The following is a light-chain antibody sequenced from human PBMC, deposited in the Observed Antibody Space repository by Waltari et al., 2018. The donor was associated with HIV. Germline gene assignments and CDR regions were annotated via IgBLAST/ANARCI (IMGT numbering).Light chain of an antibody. CDR2: EVN. CDR3: SSYAGNNNYV. Sequence: ALTQPPSASGSPGQSVAIACTGTRRHIGTSTSSSWYQQHPGRAPNLLIYEVNKRPSGVPDRFSGSKSANTASLTVSGLQVADEADYYCSSYAGNNNYVFGTGTRVTVL. J-gene: IGLJ1*01. V-gene: IGLV2-8*01. CDR1: RRHIGTSTS.